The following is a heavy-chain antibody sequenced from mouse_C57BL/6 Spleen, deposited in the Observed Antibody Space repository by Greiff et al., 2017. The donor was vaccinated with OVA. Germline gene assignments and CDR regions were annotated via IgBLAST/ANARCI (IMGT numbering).Heavy chain of an antibody. CDR3: ARGEGYGSSYIWAMDY. Sequence: ESGPGLVKPSQSLSLTCSVTGYSIPSGYYWNWIRQFPGNKLEWMGYISYDGSNNYNPSLTNRISITRDTSQNQFFLKLNSVTTEDTATYYCARGEGYGSSYIWAMDYWGQGTSVTVSS. J-gene: IGHJ4*01. D-gene: IGHD1-1*01. V-gene: IGHV3-6*01. CDR1: GYSIPSGYY. CDR2: ISYDGSN.